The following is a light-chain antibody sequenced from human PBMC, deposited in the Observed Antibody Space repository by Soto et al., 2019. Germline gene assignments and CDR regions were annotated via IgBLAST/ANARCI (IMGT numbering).Light chain of an antibody. CDR2: DAY. V-gene: IGKV2-40*01. J-gene: IGKJ5*01. CDR3: QKSSNWPQFN. Sequence: ILITPTPLSLPVTPGAPASISCRYSQSLFDSDNGNTYLDWYLKKPGQSPQLLIYDAYNRATGIPDRFSGSGSGTDFTLTISRLEPEDFAVYYCQKSSNWPQFNFGKGTRLEIK. CDR1: QSLFDSDNGNTY.